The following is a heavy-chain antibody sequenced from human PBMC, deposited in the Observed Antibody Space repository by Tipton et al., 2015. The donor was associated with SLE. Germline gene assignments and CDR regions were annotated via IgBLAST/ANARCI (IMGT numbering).Heavy chain of an antibody. D-gene: IGHD6-19*01. Sequence: SLRLSCAASGFTFSDYYMSWIRQAPGKGLEWVSYISSSSSYTNYADSVKGRFTISRDNAKNSLYLQMNSLRAEDTAVYYCAREAQSSGWYTTEPYYYYGMDVWGQGTTVTVSS. V-gene: IGHV3-11*05. J-gene: IGHJ6*02. CDR2: ISSSSSYT. CDR1: GFTFSDYY. CDR3: AREAQSSGWYTTEPYYYYGMDV.